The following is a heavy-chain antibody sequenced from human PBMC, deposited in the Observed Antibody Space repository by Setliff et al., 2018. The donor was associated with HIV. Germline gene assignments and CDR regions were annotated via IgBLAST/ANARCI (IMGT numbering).Heavy chain of an antibody. Sequence: TLSLTCTVSGASIRSFHWSWIRQPPGKGLEWIGYIYYSGSANYTPSLKSRVTISLDTSKSQFSLKLSSVTAADTAMYYCARVLDYYDSSPYYFDYWGQGTQVTVSS. V-gene: IGHV4-59*01. CDR2: IYYSGSA. CDR1: GASIRSFH. D-gene: IGHD3-22*01. CDR3: ARVLDYYDSSPYYFDY. J-gene: IGHJ4*02.